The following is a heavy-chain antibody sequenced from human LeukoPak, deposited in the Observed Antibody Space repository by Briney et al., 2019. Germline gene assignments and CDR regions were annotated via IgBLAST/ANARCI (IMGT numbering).Heavy chain of an antibody. D-gene: IGHD3-22*01. CDR3: ASAAPYYYDSSTNLDY. J-gene: IGHJ4*02. CDR1: GYTFTSYY. CDR2: IIPIFGTA. Sequence: SVKVSCKASGYTFTSYYMHWVRQAPGQGLEWMGGIIPIFGTANYAQKFQGRVTITADKSTSTAYMELSSLRSEDTAVYYCASAAPYYYDSSTNLDYWGQGTLVTVSS. V-gene: IGHV1-69*06.